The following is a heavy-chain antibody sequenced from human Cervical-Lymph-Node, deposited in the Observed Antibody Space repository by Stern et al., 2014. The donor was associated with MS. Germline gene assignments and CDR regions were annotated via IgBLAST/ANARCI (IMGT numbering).Heavy chain of an antibody. J-gene: IGHJ4*02. D-gene: IGHD4-11*01. V-gene: IGHV3-49*03. Sequence: EVQLVESGGGLLQPGRSLRLSCTASGFTFGDYAMSWFRQAPGKGLEWVGLISSKVYGGTEEYAASVKGRFTISRDDSRSIAYLQMNSLKTEDTAVYYCTRRDYSNYDYYDYWGQGTLVTVSS. CDR1: GFTFGDYA. CDR2: ISSKVYGGTE. CDR3: TRRDYSNYDYYDY.